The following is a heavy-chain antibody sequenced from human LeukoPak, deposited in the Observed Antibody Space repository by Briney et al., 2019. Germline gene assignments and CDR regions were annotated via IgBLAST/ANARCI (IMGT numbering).Heavy chain of an antibody. CDR1: GFIFSSYN. V-gene: IGHV3-21*06. Sequence: GGSLRLSCAASGFIFSSYNMNWVRQAPGKGLEWVSSINPNGDYIYYADSVKGRFTISRDNAKNSLYLQMTSLKAEDTAVYYCAREGPRGNSQFDYWGQGTLVTVSS. J-gene: IGHJ4*02. D-gene: IGHD2/OR15-2a*01. CDR2: INPNGDYI. CDR3: AREGPRGNSQFDY.